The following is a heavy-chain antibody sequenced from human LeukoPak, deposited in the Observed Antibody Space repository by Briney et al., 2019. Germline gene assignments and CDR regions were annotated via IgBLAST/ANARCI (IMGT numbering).Heavy chain of an antibody. V-gene: IGHV1-24*01. J-gene: IGHJ4*02. CDR2: FDPEDGET. Sequence: ASVKVSCKVSGYTLTELSMHWVRQAPGKGLEWMGGFDPEDGETIYAQKLQGRVTMTTDTSTSTAYMELRSLRSDDTAVYYCARDGYRGWGQGTLVTVSS. CDR3: ARDGYRG. D-gene: IGHD2-2*02. CDR1: GYTLTELS.